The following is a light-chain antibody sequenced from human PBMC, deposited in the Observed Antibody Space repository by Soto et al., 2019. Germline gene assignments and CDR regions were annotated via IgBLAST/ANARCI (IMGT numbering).Light chain of an antibody. Sequence: EIGLTQSPATLSLSPGERATLSCRASQSISSYLAWYQQRPGQAPRLLIYDASNRATGTPARFSGSGSGTDFTLTISSLEPEDFAVYYCQQYESSPITFGQGTRLQI. J-gene: IGKJ5*01. V-gene: IGKV3-11*01. CDR3: QQYESSPIT. CDR2: DAS. CDR1: QSISSY.